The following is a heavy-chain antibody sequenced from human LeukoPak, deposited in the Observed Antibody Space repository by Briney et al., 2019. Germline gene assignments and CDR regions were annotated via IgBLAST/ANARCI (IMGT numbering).Heavy chain of an antibody. J-gene: IGHJ4*02. V-gene: IGHV3-74*01. D-gene: IGHD2-2*01. CDR2: INSDGSST. CDR1: GFTFSSYW. CDR3: AKDTDIVVVPAFDY. Sequence: GGSLRLSCAASGFTFSSYWMHWVRQAPGKGLVWVSRINSDGSSTSYADSVKGRFTISRDNAKDTLYLQMNSLRAEDTAVYYCAKDTDIVVVPAFDYWGQGTLVTVSS.